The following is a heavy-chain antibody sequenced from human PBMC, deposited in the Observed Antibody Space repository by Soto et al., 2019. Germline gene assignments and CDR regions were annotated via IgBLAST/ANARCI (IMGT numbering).Heavy chain of an antibody. CDR2: INSDGSST. CDR1: GFTFSRYW. D-gene: IGHD6-19*01. V-gene: IGHV3-74*01. Sequence: EVQLVESGGGLVQPGGSLRLSCAASGFTFSRYWMHWVRQAPGKGLVLVSRINSDGSSTSYADSVKGRITISRDNAKNTLDLQMDSLRAEYTAVYYCATREGWYFGCDAFDIWGQGTMVTVSS. J-gene: IGHJ3*02. CDR3: ATREGWYFGCDAFDI.